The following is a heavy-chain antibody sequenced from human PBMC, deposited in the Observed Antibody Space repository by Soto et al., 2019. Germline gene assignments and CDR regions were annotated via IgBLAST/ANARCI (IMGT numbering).Heavy chain of an antibody. Sequence: GGSLRLSCAASGFTFSSYSMNWVRQAPGKGLEWVSSISSSSSYIYYADSVKGRFTISRDNAKNSLYLQMNSLRAEDTAVYYFARAPHCSGGSCYDNWFDPWGQGTLVTVSS. CDR3: ARAPHCSGGSCYDNWFDP. CDR2: ISSSSSYI. J-gene: IGHJ5*02. CDR1: GFTFSSYS. V-gene: IGHV3-21*01. D-gene: IGHD2-15*01.